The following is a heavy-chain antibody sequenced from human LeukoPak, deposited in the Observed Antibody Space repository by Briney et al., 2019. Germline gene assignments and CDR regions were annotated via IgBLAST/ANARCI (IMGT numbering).Heavy chain of an antibody. CDR3: ASIPAAIY. Sequence: GRSLRLSCAASGFTFSSYAMHWVRQAPGKGQEWVAVISYDGSNKYYADSVKGRFTISRDNSKNTLYLQMNSLRAEDTAVYYCASIPAAIYWGQGTLVTVSS. CDR1: GFTFSSYA. V-gene: IGHV3-30*04. D-gene: IGHD2-2*01. CDR2: ISYDGSNK. J-gene: IGHJ4*02.